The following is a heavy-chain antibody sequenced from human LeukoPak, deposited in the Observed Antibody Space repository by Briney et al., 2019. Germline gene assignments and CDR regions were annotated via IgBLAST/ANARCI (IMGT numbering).Heavy chain of an antibody. J-gene: IGHJ4*02. CDR3: ARGKVVAGTPGQNSWDC. Sequence: SETLSLTCTVSGGSISSHYWNWIRQPAGKGLEWIGRIHTSGSTNYNPSLKSRVTVSVDTSKNQFSMKVRSVTAADTAVYYCARGKVVAGTPGQNSWDCWGQGTLVTVSS. D-gene: IGHD6-19*01. CDR1: GGSISSHY. CDR2: IHTSGST. V-gene: IGHV4-4*07.